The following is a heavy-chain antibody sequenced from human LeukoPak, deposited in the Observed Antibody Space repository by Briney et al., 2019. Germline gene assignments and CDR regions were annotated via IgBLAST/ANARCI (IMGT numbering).Heavy chain of an antibody. CDR1: GFTFSSYA. D-gene: IGHD2-15*01. CDR3: ARVPYCSGGSCYSGYMDV. Sequence: GGSLRLSCAASGFTFSSYAMHWVRQAPGKELEYVSAISSNGGSTFYANSVKGRFTISRDNSKNTLYLQMGSLRAEDMAVYYCARVPYCSGGSCYSGYMDVWGKGTTVTISS. J-gene: IGHJ6*03. CDR2: ISSNGGST. V-gene: IGHV3-64*01.